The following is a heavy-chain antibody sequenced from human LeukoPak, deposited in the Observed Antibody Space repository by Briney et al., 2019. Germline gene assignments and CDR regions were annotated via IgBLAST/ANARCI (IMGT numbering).Heavy chain of an antibody. CDR3: ESLASESYGPLTTFNY. J-gene: IGHJ4*02. D-gene: IGHD5-18*01. CDR2: IYYSGST. CDR1: GGYISSPY. Sequence: PPETLSLIALSSGGYISSPYPGSIRQPPGKGLEWIGDIYYSGSTNYNPSLKSRVTISVDTSKNQFSLRLSSVTAADTAVSYSESLASESYGPLTTFNYGGQGTLVTVSS. V-gene: IGHV4-59*08.